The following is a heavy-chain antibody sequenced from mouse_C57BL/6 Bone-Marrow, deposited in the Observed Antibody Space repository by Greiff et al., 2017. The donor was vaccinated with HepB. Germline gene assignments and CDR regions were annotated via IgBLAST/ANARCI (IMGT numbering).Heavy chain of an antibody. J-gene: IGHJ4*01. D-gene: IGHD1-1*01. CDR2: IRNKANGYTT. CDR3: ARKDTTDYAMDY. Sequence: EVQVVESGGGLVQPGGSLSLSCAASGFTFTDYYMSWVRQPPGKALEWLGFIRNKANGYTTEYSASVKGRFTISRDNSQSSLYLQMNALRAEDSASYYGARKDTTDYAMDYWGQGTTVTVSS. CDR1: GFTFTDYY. V-gene: IGHV7-3*01.